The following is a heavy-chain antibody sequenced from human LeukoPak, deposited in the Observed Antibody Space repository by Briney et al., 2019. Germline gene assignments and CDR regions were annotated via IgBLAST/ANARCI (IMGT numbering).Heavy chain of an antibody. CDR2: IYTSGST. D-gene: IGHD3-10*01. CDR3: ARAPPVYYYGSGSYYTKPYYYYMDV. Sequence: SETLSLTCTVSGGSISSYYWSWIRQPPGKGLEWIGYIYTSGSTNYNPSLKSRVTISVDTSKDQFSQKLSSVTAADTAVYYCARAPPVYYYGSGSYYTKPYYYYMDVWGKGTTVTVSS. J-gene: IGHJ6*03. V-gene: IGHV4-4*09. CDR1: GGSISSYY.